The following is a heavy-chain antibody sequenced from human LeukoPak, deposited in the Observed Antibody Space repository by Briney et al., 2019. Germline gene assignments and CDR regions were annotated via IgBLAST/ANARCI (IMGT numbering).Heavy chain of an antibody. D-gene: IGHD2-15*01. CDR1: GFTFSSYA. Sequence: GGSLRLSCAASGFTFSSYAMSWVRQAPGKGPEWVSGISSSGVSTYYADSVKGRFSISRDNARNSLHLQMNSLRVEDTALYFCAREGVYCSGDNCYPRDYMDVWGRGTTVTVS. J-gene: IGHJ6*03. CDR2: ISSSGVST. CDR3: AREGVYCSGDNCYPRDYMDV. V-gene: IGHV3-23*01.